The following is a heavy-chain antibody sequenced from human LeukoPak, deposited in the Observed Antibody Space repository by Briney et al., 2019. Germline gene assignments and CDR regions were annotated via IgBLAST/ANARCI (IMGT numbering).Heavy chain of an antibody. Sequence: SVKVSCKASGGTFISYAISWVGQARGQGVEWMGGIIPIFGTANNAQKFQGRVTITADESTSTAYMELSSLRSEDTAVYYCARVVPAAIGGYYYYYYYMDVWGKGTTVTVSS. CDR1: GGTFISYA. D-gene: IGHD2-2*02. V-gene: IGHV1-69*13. J-gene: IGHJ6*03. CDR2: IIPIFGTA. CDR3: ARVVPAAIGGYYYYYYYMDV.